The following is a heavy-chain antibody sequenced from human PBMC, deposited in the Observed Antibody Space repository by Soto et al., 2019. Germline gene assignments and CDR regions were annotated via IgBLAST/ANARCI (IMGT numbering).Heavy chain of an antibody. Sequence: SETLSLTCTVSGGSISNYYWSWFRQPPGKGLEWIGYIFGSGSTNYNPSLRSRVTISVDTSQSQFSLKLSSVNAADTAVYYCARSVYCSGGSCPNYYNYYMDVWGRGTTVTVSS. CDR2: IFGSGST. CDR1: GGSISNYY. J-gene: IGHJ6*03. V-gene: IGHV4-59*01. D-gene: IGHD2-15*01. CDR3: ARSVYCSGGSCPNYYNYYMDV.